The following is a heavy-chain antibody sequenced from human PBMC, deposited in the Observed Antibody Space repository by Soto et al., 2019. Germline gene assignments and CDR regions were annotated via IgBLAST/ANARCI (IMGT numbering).Heavy chain of an antibody. D-gene: IGHD1-1*01. J-gene: IGHJ6*02. CDR2: IYHSGST. CDR3: ARWMAGTYHYGMDV. Sequence: HVQLQESGPGLVKPSETLSLTCTVSGGSINDYYWSLIRQAPGKGLEWIGYIYHSGSTNYNPSLKSRVTISVDTSKNQFSLKMVSVTAADTAVYYCARWMAGTYHYGMDVWGQGTTVTVSS. V-gene: IGHV4-59*12. CDR1: GGSINDYY.